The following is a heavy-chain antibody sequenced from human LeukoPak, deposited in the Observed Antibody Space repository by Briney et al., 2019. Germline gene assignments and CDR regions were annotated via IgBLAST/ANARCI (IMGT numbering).Heavy chain of an antibody. CDR2: IRYDDSNK. Sequence: PGGSLRLSCAASGFSFIGYGMHWVRQAPGKGLEWVAFIRYDDSNKYYADSVKGRFTISRDNAKNSLYLQMNSLRAEDTAVYYCARRIRDNDAFDIWGQGTMVTVSS. CDR3: ARRIRDNDAFDI. J-gene: IGHJ3*02. CDR1: GFSFIGYG. V-gene: IGHV3-30*02. D-gene: IGHD3-10*01.